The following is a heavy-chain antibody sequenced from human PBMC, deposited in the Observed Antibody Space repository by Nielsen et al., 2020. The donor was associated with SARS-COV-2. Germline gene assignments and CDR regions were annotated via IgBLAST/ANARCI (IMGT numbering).Heavy chain of an antibody. V-gene: IGHV1-69*13. D-gene: IGHD6-19*01. CDR1: GGTFSSYA. CDR2: IIPIFGTA. Sequence: SVKVSCKASGGTFSSYAISWVRQAPGQGLEWMGGIIPIFGTANYAQKFQGRVTITADESTSTAYMELSSLRSEDTAVYYCAREGIAVAGRLDYWGQGTLVTVSS. J-gene: IGHJ4*02. CDR3: AREGIAVAGRLDY.